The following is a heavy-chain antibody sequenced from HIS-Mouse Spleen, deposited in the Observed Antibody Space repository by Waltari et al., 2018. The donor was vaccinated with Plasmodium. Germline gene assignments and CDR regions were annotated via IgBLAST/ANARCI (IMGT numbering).Heavy chain of an antibody. CDR3: ARTTYSSSSAKYYHYGMDV. CDR2: IDWDEDK. CDR1: GFSLSTSGMC. V-gene: IGHV2-70*15. J-gene: IGHJ6*02. D-gene: IGHD6-6*01. Sequence: QVTLRESGPALVKPTQTLTLTCTFSGFSLSTSGMCVSWIRQPPGKALEWRARIDWDEDKYYSTSLKTRLTISKDTSKNQVVLTMTNMDPVDTATYYCARTTYSSSSAKYYHYGMDVWGQGTTVTVSS.